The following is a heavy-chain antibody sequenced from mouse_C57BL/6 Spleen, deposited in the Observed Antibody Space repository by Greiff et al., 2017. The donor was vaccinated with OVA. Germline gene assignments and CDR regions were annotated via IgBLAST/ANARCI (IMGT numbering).Heavy chain of an antibody. V-gene: IGHV1-52*01. CDR1: GYPFTSYW. J-gene: IGHJ4*01. CDR3: ARSDYDGDYYAMDY. Sequence: QVQLQQPGAELVRPGSSVQLSCTASGYPFTSYWMHLVQQRPIQGLEWIGNIDPSDRETPYTPQFTDKATLTVDKSSSTAYMQLSSLTSEDSAVYDCARSDYDGDYYAMDYWGQGTSVTVSS. CDR2: IDPSDRET. D-gene: IGHD1-1*01.